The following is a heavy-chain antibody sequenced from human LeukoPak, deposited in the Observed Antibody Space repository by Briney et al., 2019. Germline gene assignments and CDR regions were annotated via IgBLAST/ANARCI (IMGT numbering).Heavy chain of an antibody. D-gene: IGHD5-18*01. V-gene: IGHV3-21*01. J-gene: IGHJ4*02. Sequence: GGSLRLSCAASGLTLSRCAMSWVRQAPGKGLEWVSSISSSSSYIYYADSVKGRFTISRDNAKNSLYLQMNSLRAEDTAVYYCARASTAMVTGVDYWGQGTLVTVSS. CDR2: ISSSSSYI. CDR1: GLTLSRCA. CDR3: ARASTAMVTGVDY.